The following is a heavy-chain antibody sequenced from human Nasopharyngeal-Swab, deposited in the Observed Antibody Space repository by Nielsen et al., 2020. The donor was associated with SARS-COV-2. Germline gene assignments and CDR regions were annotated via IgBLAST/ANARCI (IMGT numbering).Heavy chain of an antibody. Sequence: GESLKISCAASGFTVSSNYMSWVRQAPGKGLEWVSVIYSGGSTYYADSVKGRFTISRDNSKNTLYLQMNSLRAEDTAVYYCARALYYYDSEAYFDYWGQGTPVTVSS. D-gene: IGHD3-22*01. V-gene: IGHV3-53*01. CDR3: ARALYYYDSEAYFDY. CDR1: GFTVSSNY. J-gene: IGHJ4*02. CDR2: IYSGGST.